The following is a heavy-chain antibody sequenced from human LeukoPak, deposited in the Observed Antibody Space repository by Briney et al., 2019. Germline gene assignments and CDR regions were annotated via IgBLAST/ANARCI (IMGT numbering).Heavy chain of an antibody. Sequence: PAVYLRLSCAASGFTVSSEHMSWVRQAPGKGLEWVSVIYSGGSTDYADSVKGRFTISRDNSKNTLYLQMNSLRAEDTAVYHCARGPAGYNWGQGTLVTVSS. V-gene: IGHV3-53*01. J-gene: IGHJ4*02. D-gene: IGHD1-1*01. CDR2: IYSGGST. CDR3: ARGPAGYN. CDR1: GFTVSSEH.